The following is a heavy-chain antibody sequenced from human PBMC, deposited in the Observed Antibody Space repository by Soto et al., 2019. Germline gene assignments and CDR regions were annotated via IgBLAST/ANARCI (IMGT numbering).Heavy chain of an antibody. Sequence: SKTLALTYAISVASVSSNSADWNWIRQSTARGLEWLGRTYYRSKWYNDYAVSVKSRITINPDTSKNQLSLQLNSVTPEDTAVYYCARGYCSSTSCRYNWFDPWGQGTLVTVSS. D-gene: IGHD2-2*01. J-gene: IGHJ5*02. CDR3: ARGYCSSTSCRYNWFDP. CDR2: TYYRSKWYN. V-gene: IGHV6-1*01. CDR1: VASVSSNSAD.